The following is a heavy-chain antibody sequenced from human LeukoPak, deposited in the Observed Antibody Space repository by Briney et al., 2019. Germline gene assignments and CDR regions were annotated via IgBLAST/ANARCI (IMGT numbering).Heavy chain of an antibody. V-gene: IGHV3-30*02. Sequence: GGSLRPSCAASGFTFSSYGMHWVRQAPGKGLEWVAFIRYDGSNKYYADSVKGRFTISRDNSKNTLYLQMNSLRAEDTAVYYCAKDPRTGYNWNYKGPGYFDYWGQGTLVTVSS. CDR3: AKDPRTGYNWNYKGPGYFDY. J-gene: IGHJ4*02. CDR2: IRYDGSNK. D-gene: IGHD1-7*01. CDR1: GFTFSSYG.